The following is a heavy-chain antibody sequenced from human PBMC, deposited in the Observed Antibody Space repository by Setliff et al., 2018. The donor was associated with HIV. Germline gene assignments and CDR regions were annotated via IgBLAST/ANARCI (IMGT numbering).Heavy chain of an antibody. Sequence: LSLTCTVSGSSIRDYYWSWIRQSPGKGLEWIGYIYYSGSTNYNPSLKSRVTISIDTSKHQFSLKLSSVTAADTAVYHCVRPIVGDTARYFDFWGQGSLVTVSS. D-gene: IGHD1-26*01. CDR2: IYYSGST. CDR1: GSSIRDYY. V-gene: IGHV4-59*08. CDR3: VRPIVGDTARYFDF. J-gene: IGHJ4*02.